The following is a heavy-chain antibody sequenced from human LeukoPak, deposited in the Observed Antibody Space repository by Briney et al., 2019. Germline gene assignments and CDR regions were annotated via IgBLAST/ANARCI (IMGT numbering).Heavy chain of an antibody. CDR3: ARFVWFGELSFDY. J-gene: IGHJ4*02. V-gene: IGHV4-59*01. CDR2: IYYSGST. D-gene: IGHD3-10*01. CDR1: GGSISSYY. Sequence: PSETLSLTCTVSGGSISSYYWSWIRQPPGKGLEWIGYIYYSGSTNYNPSLKSRVTISVDTSKNQFSLKLSSVTAADTAVSYCARFVWFGELSFDYWGQGTLVTVSS.